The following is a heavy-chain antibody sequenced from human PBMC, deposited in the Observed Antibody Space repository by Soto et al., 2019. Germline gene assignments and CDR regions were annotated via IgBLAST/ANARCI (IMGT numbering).Heavy chain of an antibody. D-gene: IGHD1-1*01. CDR3: ARVWNDGRFDY. J-gene: IGHJ4*02. V-gene: IGHV3-7*01. CDR2: INQNGGAM. CDR1: GFTFSNYW. Sequence: PGGSLRLSCAASGFTFSNYWMTWVRQAPGKGLEWVASINQNGGAMHYVDSVKGRFTVSRDNAKNSLYLQVNSLRAEDTAVFYCARVWNDGRFDYWGQ.